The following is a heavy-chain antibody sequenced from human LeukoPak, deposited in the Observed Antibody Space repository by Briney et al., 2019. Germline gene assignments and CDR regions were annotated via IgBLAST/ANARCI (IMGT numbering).Heavy chain of an antibody. V-gene: IGHV1-8*03. CDR1: GYTFSSYD. CDR3: ARRYAYYNYYMDV. CDR2: MNPHSGNT. J-gene: IGHJ6*03. Sequence: ASVKVSCTASGYTFSSYDINWVRQVSGHGVEWMGWMNPHSGNTGYAQKFQGRVTITRNTSISTSYMELSSLRFEDTAVYYCARRYAYYNYYMDVWGKGTTVTVSS. D-gene: IGHD2-8*01.